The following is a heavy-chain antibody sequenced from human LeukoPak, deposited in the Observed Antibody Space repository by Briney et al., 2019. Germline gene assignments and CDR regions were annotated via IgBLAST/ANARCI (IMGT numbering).Heavy chain of an antibody. CDR1: GFTFSSYW. J-gene: IGHJ3*02. D-gene: IGHD2/OR15-2a*01. Sequence: GGSLRLSCAASGFTFSSYWMHWVRQAPGKGLVWVSRINSDGSSTSYADSVKGRLTISRDNSKNTLYLQMNSLRAEDTAVYYCAKPLDRPENFEAFDIWGQGTMVTVSS. CDR2: INSDGSST. V-gene: IGHV3-74*01. CDR3: AKPLDRPENFEAFDI.